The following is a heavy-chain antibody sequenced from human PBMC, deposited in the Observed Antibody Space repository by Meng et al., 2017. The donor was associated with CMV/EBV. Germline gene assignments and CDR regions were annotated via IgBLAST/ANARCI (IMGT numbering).Heavy chain of an antibody. J-gene: IGHJ4*02. CDR2: ISYDGSNK. D-gene: IGHD6-19*01. CDR1: GFTFSSYA. CDR3: ARDVASQWLSYYFDY. Sequence: GGSLRLSCAASGFTFSSYAMHWVRQAPGKGLEWVAVISYDGSNKYYADSVKGRFTISRDNSKNTLYLQMNSLRAEDPAVYYCARDVASQWLSYYFDYWGQGTLVTVSS. V-gene: IGHV3-30-3*01.